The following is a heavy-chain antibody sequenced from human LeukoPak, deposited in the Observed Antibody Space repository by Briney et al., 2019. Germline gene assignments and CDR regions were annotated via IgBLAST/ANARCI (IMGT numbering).Heavy chain of an antibody. D-gene: IGHD3-9*01. CDR3: ARDGPYDILTGYYDY. Sequence: GGSLRLSCAASGFTFSDYYMSWIRQAPGKGLDCVSYIRSSGSTIYYADSVKGRFTISRDNAQNSLYLQMNSLRAEDTALYYCARDGPYDILTGYYDYWGQGILVTVSS. CDR1: GFTFSDYY. J-gene: IGHJ4*02. V-gene: IGHV3-11*04. CDR2: IRSSGSTI.